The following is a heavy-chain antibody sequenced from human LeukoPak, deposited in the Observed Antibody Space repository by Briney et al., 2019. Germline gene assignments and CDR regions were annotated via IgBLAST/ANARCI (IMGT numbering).Heavy chain of an antibody. CDR3: ARNDDSSGYYSFDY. Sequence: GSSGKVCCKCSGGAFSIYAISWVRQAHGQGLEWKGRIIPILGIANYAQKLQGRVTITADKSTSTAYMELSSLRSEDTAVYYCARNDDSSGYYSFDYWGQGTLVTVSS. D-gene: IGHD3-22*01. V-gene: IGHV1-69*04. CDR1: GGAFSIYA. CDR2: IIPILGIA. J-gene: IGHJ4*02.